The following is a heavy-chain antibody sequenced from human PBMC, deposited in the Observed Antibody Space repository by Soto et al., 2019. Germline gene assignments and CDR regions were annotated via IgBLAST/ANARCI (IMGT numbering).Heavy chain of an antibody. J-gene: IGHJ4*02. CDR3: ARDGYDSSGYYKGKNYFDY. Sequence: QVQLQESGPGLVKPSQTLSLTCTVSGGSISSGDYYWSWIRQPPGKGLEWIGYIYYSGSTYYNPSLKCRVTISVDTSKNQFSLKLSSVTAADTAVYYCARDGYDSSGYYKGKNYFDYWGQGTLVTVSS. CDR2: IYYSGST. D-gene: IGHD3-22*01. CDR1: GGSISSGDYY. V-gene: IGHV4-30-4*01.